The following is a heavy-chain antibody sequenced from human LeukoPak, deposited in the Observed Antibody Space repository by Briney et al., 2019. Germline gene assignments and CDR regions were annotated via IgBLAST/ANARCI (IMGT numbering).Heavy chain of an antibody. V-gene: IGHV4-39*01. D-gene: IGHD3-22*01. CDR1: GGSISSSSYY. Sequence: SETLSLTCTVSGGSISSSSYYWGWIRQPPGKGLEWIGSMYFRGSTYYNPSLKSRVTISVDTSKNQFSLRLNSVTAADTAMYYCARQINYYDSSGYSSYFDYWGQGTLVTVSS. CDR2: MYFRGST. CDR3: ARQINYYDSSGYSSYFDY. J-gene: IGHJ4*02.